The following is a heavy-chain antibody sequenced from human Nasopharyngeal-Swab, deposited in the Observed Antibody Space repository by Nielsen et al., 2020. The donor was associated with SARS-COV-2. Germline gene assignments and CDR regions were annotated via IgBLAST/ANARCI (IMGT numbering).Heavy chain of an antibody. CDR3: ARDVQRGFDS. CDR1: GFTFTNYE. D-gene: IGHD3-10*01. J-gene: IGHJ4*02. CDR2: IGISGSPK. V-gene: IGHV3-48*03. Sequence: GESLKISCAVSGFTFTNYEIHWVRQAPGEGLEWVSYIGISGSPKYYADSVKGRFTISRDNAKNSLSLQMNSLRAEDTAVYYCARDVQRGFDSWGQGTLVTVSS.